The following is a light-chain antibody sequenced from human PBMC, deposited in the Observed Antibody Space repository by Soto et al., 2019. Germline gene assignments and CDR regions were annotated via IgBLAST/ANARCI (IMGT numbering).Light chain of an antibody. CDR1: QSVLYSSNNKNY. Sequence: DIVMTQSPDSLAVSLGDRATINCKSSQSVLYSSNNKNYLAWYQQKPGQPPKLLIYWASTRESGVPDRFSGSGSGTDFTLTISGLRAEDVAVYYCQNYYTTPITCGGGTKGAIK. J-gene: IGKJ4*01. CDR3: QNYYTTPIT. CDR2: WAS. V-gene: IGKV4-1*01.